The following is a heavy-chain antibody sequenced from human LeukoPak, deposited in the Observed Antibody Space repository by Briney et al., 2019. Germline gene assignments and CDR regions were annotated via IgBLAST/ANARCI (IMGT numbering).Heavy chain of an antibody. D-gene: IGHD6-13*01. CDR2: IWHDGINK. Sequence: GGSLRLSCAASGFSFSTYVIHWVRQAPGKGLEWVAVIWHDGINKYYADSVKGRFTISRDNSRNTLYLQMNSLRAEDTAVYYCAKLGIAAAGTSFAFDIWGQGTMVTVSS. J-gene: IGHJ3*02. CDR1: GFSFSTYV. CDR3: AKLGIAAAGTSFAFDI. V-gene: IGHV3-30*02.